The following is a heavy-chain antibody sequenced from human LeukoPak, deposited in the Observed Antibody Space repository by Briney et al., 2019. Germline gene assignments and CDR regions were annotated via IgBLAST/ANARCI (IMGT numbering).Heavy chain of an antibody. CDR3: ARGPGYSSTTDAFEI. CDR1: GGSISSSSYY. J-gene: IGHJ3*02. D-gene: IGHD6-13*01. V-gene: IGHV4-39*07. Sequence: SETLSLTCTVSGGSISSSSYYWGWIRQPPGKGLEWIGSIYYTGNTYYNPSLKSRVTISVDTSKNQFSLKLSSVTAADTAVYYCARGPGYSSTTDAFEIWGQGTMVTVSS. CDR2: IYYTGNT.